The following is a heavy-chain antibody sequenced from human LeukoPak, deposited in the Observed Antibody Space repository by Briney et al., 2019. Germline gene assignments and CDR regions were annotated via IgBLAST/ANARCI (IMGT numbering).Heavy chain of an antibody. CDR3: ARAEDPAGYYGMDV. CDR1: GYTFTSYA. J-gene: IGHJ6*02. V-gene: IGHV1-3*01. Sequence: VASVKVSCKASGYTFTSYAMHWVRQAPGQRLEWMGWINAGNGNTKYSQKFQGRVTITRDTSASTAYMELSSLRSEDTAVYYCARAEDPAGYYGMDVWGQGTTVTVSS. D-gene: IGHD3-10*01. CDR2: INAGNGNT.